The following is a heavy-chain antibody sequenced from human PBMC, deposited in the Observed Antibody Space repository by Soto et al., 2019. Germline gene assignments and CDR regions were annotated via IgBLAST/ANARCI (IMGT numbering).Heavy chain of an antibody. J-gene: IGHJ4*02. CDR3: ARGHDYYDSSGLFDY. Sequence: PSETLSLTCTVSGGSISSYYWSWIRQPPGKGLEWIGYIYYSGSTNYNPSLKSRVTISVDTSKNQFSLKLSSVTAADTAVYYCARGHDYYDSSGLFDYWGQGTLVTVSS. V-gene: IGHV4-59*01. CDR1: GGSISSYY. CDR2: IYYSGST. D-gene: IGHD3-22*01.